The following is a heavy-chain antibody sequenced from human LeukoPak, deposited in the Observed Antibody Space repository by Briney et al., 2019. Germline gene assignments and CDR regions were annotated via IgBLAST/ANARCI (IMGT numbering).Heavy chain of an antibody. J-gene: IGHJ3*02. D-gene: IGHD6-13*01. CDR3: ARPLRPGYSSSWYLDAFDI. CDR2: ISYDGSNK. Sequence: GGSLRLSCAASGFTFSSYAMHWVRQAPGKGLEWVAVISYDGSNKYYADSVKGRFTISRDNSKNTLYLQMNSLRAEDTAVYYCARPLRPGYSSSWYLDAFDIWGQGTMVTVSS. V-gene: IGHV3-30-3*01. CDR1: GFTFSSYA.